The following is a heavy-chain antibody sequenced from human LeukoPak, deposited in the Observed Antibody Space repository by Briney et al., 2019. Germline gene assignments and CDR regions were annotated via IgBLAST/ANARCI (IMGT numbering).Heavy chain of an antibody. D-gene: IGHD2-2*01. V-gene: IGHV3-11*04. CDR2: ISYSGDTI. CDR1: EFTFSDYY. Sequence: PGGSLRLSCAASEFTFSDYYMSWIRQAPGKGLEWVSYISYSGDTIYYADSVKGRFTISRDNSKNTLYLQMNSLRVEDTAVYYCTRGKLIVLVPAPIWGQGTKVTVSS. CDR3: TRGKLIVLVPAPI. J-gene: IGHJ3*01.